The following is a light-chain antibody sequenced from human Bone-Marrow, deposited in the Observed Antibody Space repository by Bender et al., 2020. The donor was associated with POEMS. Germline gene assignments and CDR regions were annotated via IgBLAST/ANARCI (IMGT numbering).Light chain of an antibody. CDR3: ASYTDSSTFV. J-gene: IGLJ1*01. CDR2: DVS. Sequence: QSALTQPASVSGSPGQSITISCTGTSRDVGGYSYVSWYQLHPGKAPKLMIYDVSSRPSGVSDRFSGSKSGNAASLTISGLQDEDEADYYCASYTDSSTFVFGTGTKVTVL. CDR1: SRDVGGYSY. V-gene: IGLV2-14*03.